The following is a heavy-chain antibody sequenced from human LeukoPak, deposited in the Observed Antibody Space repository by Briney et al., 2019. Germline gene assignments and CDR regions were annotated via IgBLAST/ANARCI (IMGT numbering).Heavy chain of an antibody. CDR3: AKSDPPVAPTDY. CDR1: GFTFSSYG. CDR2: IRYDGSNK. D-gene: IGHD6-19*01. Sequence: GGSLRLSCAASGFTFSSYGMHWVRQAPGKGLEWVAFIRYDGSNKYYADPVKGRFTISRDNSKNTLYLQMNSLRAEDTAVYYCAKSDPPVAPTDYWGQGTLVTVSS. J-gene: IGHJ4*02. V-gene: IGHV3-30*02.